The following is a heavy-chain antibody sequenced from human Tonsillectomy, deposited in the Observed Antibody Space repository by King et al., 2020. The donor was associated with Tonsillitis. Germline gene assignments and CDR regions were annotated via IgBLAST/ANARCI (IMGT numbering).Heavy chain of an antibody. CDR3: ARHEIAVAGIVDY. CDR2: IYPGDSDT. Sequence: VQLVEAGAEVKKPGESLKISCNGSGYSFTSYWIGWVRQIPGKGLDWMGIIYPGDSDTKYSPSFQGQFTLSVDKSISTAYLQWSSLKAPDTAMYYCARHEIAVAGIVDYWGRGTLVTVSS. J-gene: IGHJ4*02. D-gene: IGHD6-19*01. V-gene: IGHV5-51*01. CDR1: GYSFTSYW.